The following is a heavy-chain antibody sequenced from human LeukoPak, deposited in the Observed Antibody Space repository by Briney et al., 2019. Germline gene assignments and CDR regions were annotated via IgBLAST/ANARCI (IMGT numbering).Heavy chain of an antibody. D-gene: IGHD4-17*01. CDR2: IWYDGSNK. CDR1: GFTFSSYG. CDR3: ARGLGDYGDRYYFDY. J-gene: IGHJ4*02. Sequence: GGSLRLSCAASGFTFSSYGMHWVRQAPGKGLEWVAVIWYDGSNKYYADSVKGRFTISRDNSKNTLYLQMNSLRAEDTAVYYCARGLGDYGDRYYFDYWGQGTLVTVSS. V-gene: IGHV3-33*01.